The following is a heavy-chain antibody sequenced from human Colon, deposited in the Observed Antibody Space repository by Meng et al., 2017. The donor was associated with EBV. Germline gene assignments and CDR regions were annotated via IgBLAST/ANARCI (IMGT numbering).Heavy chain of an antibody. CDR3: ARANAYNAPSFDF. CDR2: IYHGGNT. J-gene: IGHJ4*02. V-gene: IGHV4-4*02. CDR1: GASISSNSW. Sequence: QLTCPGPGLVEPSGPLSLTCAVSGASISSNSWGSWVRRPPGKGLEWCGEIYHGGNTNYNPSLKCRVTISVDRSNDQFSPSLSSVTAADTAVYYCARANAYNAPSFDFWGQGTLVTVSS. D-gene: IGHD5-24*01.